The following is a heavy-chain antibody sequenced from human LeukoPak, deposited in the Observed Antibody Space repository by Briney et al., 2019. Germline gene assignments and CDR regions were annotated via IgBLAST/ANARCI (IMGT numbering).Heavy chain of an antibody. J-gene: IGHJ4*02. D-gene: IGHD5-18*01. V-gene: IGHV4-59*01. Sequence: PSQTLSLTCTVSGGSISSYYWSWIRHPPGKGLEWIGYIYYSGSTNYNPSLKSRVTISVDTSKNQFSLKLSSVTAADTAVYYCAREDRYSYGFLWGQGTLVTVS. CDR2: IYYSGST. CDR3: AREDRYSYGFL. CDR1: GGSISSYY.